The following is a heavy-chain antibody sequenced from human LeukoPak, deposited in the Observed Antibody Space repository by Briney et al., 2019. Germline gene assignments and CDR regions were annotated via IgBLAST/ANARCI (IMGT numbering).Heavy chain of an antibody. V-gene: IGHV3-23*01. Sequence: GGSLRLSCAASGFTFSSYSMNWVRQAPGKGLEWVSAISGSGGSTYYADSVKGRCTISRDNSKNTLYLQMNSLRAEDTAVYYCAKDGSIAAAGYYYYGMDVWGQGTTATVSS. D-gene: IGHD6-13*01. CDR2: ISGSGGST. J-gene: IGHJ6*02. CDR1: GFTFSSYS. CDR3: AKDGSIAAAGYYYYGMDV.